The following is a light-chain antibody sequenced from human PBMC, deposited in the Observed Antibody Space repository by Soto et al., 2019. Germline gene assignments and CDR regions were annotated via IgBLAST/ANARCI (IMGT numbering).Light chain of an antibody. J-gene: IGKJ4*01. CDR1: QGIRTS. CDR2: TAS. Sequence: DIQMTQSPSSVSASVGDRVTITCRASQGIRTSLAWYQQKPGKAPNLLVHTASSLQSGVPSRFSGRGSGTDFTLPISSLQPEDFATYYCQQANSFPLTFGGGTKVEIK. V-gene: IGKV1-12*01. CDR3: QQANSFPLT.